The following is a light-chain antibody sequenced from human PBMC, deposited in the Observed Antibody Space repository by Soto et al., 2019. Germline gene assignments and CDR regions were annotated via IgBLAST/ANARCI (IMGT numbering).Light chain of an antibody. CDR3: QHFATLPYS. J-gene: IGKJ2*03. CDR1: QDITNQ. CDR2: DAS. V-gene: IGKV1-33*01. Sequence: DIQMAQSPSSLSAFVGDSVTVTCQASQDITNQLNWYQQQPGKAPKLLIYDASSLERGVPSRFRGSGSGTLFILTINSLQPEDVATYYCQHFATLPYSFGQGTKLEI.